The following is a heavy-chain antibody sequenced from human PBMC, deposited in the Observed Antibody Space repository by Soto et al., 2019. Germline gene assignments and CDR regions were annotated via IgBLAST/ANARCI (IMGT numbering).Heavy chain of an antibody. CDR3: ARGYCSGGSCYSIDY. CDR1: GYTFTSYY. D-gene: IGHD2-15*01. CDR2: INPSGST. V-gene: IGHV1-46*03. Sequence: GASVKVSCKASGYTFTSYYMHWVRQAPGQGLEWMGIINPSGSTSYAQKFQGRVTMTRDTSTSTVYMELSSLRSEDTAVYYCARGYCSGGSCYSIDYWGQGTLVTVYS. J-gene: IGHJ4*02.